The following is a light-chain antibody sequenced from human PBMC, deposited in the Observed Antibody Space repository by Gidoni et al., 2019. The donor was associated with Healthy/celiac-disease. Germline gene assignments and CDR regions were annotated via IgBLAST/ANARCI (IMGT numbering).Light chain of an antibody. CDR3: SSYAGSNNLV. Sequence: QSALTHPPSASGSPGPSVTISCTGTSSDVSGYHYVSWYQQHPGKATKLMIDEVSKRPSGVPDRFSGSKAGNAASMTVSGLQAEDEADYYCSSYAGSNNLVFGGGTKLTVL. V-gene: IGLV2-8*01. J-gene: IGLJ2*01. CDR2: EVS. CDR1: SSDVSGYHY.